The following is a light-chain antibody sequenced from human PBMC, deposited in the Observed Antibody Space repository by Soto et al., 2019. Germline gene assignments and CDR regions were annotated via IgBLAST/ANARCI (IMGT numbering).Light chain of an antibody. Sequence: EIVMTQSPATLSVSPGERVTLSCRASQSVSRSLAWYQQKPGQAPRLLIYGASTRATGIPARFSGSWSGTEFTLTISSLQSEDFAVYYCQQYNNWPPFTFGPGTKVHIK. CDR3: QQYNNWPPFT. J-gene: IGKJ3*01. CDR1: QSVSRS. CDR2: GAS. V-gene: IGKV3-15*01.